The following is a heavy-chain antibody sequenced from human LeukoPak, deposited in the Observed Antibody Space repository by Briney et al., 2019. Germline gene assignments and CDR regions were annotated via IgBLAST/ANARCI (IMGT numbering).Heavy chain of an antibody. J-gene: IGHJ4*02. D-gene: IGHD4/OR15-4a*01. Sequence: GPVKVSCKASGYTFTGYYMHWVRQAPGQGLEWMGWINPNSGGTNYAQKFQGRVTMTRDTSISTAYMELSRLRSDDTAVFYCARGDDYGTPGVVASGGQGTLVTVSA. CDR2: INPNSGGT. V-gene: IGHV1-2*02. CDR3: ARGDDYGTPGVVAS. CDR1: GYTFTGYY.